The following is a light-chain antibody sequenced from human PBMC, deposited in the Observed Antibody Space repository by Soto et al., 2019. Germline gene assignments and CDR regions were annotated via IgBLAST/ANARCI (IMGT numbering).Light chain of an antibody. CDR2: GAS. CDR3: QQTYKNSWT. CDR1: QDISYY. Sequence: QMTPSPSSLSASVGDRVTHTCRANQDISYYLAWYQQKQGQAPKLLIYGASNLQSGVPSRFIGSGYATDFSLTISSLQPEDFATYYCQQTYKNSWTFGPGTKVDIK. V-gene: IGKV1-39*01. J-gene: IGKJ3*01.